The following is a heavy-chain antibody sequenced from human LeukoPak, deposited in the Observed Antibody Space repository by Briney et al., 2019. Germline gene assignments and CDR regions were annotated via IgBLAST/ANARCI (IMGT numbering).Heavy chain of an antibody. V-gene: IGHV4-61*02. J-gene: IGHJ4*02. CDR2: IYTSGST. D-gene: IGHD2-21*01. CDR1: GGSISSGSYY. Sequence: PSETLSLTCTVSGGSISSGSYYWSWIRQPAGKGLEWIGRIYTSGSTNYNPSLKSRVTISVDTSKNQFSLNLSSVTAADTAVYYCARATYGGNYYFDYWGQGTLVTVSS. CDR3: ARATYGGNYYFDY.